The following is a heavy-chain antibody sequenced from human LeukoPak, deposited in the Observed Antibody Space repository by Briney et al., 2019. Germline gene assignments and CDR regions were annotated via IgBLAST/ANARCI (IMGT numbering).Heavy chain of an antibody. V-gene: IGHV4-34*01. J-gene: IGHJ4*02. CDR2: INHSGST. Sequence: SETLSLTCAVYGGSFSGYYWSWIRQPPGKGLEWIGEINHSGSTNYNPSLKSRVTISVDTSKNQFSLKLSSVTAADTAVYYCARHHSTAAAVDYWGQGTLVTVSS. CDR1: GGSFSGYY. D-gene: IGHD6-13*01. CDR3: ARHHSTAAAVDY.